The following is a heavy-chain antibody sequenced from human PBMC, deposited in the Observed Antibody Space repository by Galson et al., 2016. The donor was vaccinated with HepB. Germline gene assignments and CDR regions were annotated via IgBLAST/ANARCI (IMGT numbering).Heavy chain of an antibody. D-gene: IGHD2-15*01. J-gene: IGHJ4*02. Sequence: SETLSLTCVVSVGSISGNYWWTWVRQPPGKGLEWIGEIFHSGNTNYNPSLKSRVTISVDKSMNQFSLKLSSVTAADTAVYYCAKFDLGVCSGGTCSLWGQGTPVTVSS. CDR2: IFHSGNT. V-gene: IGHV4-4*02. CDR1: VGSISGNYW. CDR3: AKFDLGVCSGGTCSL.